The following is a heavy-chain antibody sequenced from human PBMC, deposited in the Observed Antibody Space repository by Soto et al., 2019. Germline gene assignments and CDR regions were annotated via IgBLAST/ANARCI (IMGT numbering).Heavy chain of an antibody. CDR1: GYTLTELS. CDR3: ATAPLYGDSFDY. CDR2: FDPEDGET. V-gene: IGHV1-24*01. J-gene: IGHJ4*02. D-gene: IGHD4-17*01. Sequence: GASVKVSCKVSGYTLTELSMHWVRQAPGKGLEWMGGFDPEDGETIYAQKFQGRVTMTEDTSTDTAYMELSSLRSEDTAVYYCATAPLYGDSFDYWGQGTLVTVS.